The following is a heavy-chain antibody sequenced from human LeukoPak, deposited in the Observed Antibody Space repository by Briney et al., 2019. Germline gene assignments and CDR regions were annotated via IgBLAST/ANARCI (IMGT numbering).Heavy chain of an antibody. CDR3: AKDGSYYDSSGYYHFDY. D-gene: IGHD3-22*01. J-gene: IGHJ4*02. CDR1: GFTFSSYE. V-gene: IGHV3-48*03. Sequence: GGSLRLSCAASGFTFSSYEMNWVRQAPGKGLEWVSYISSSGSTIYYADSVKGRFTISRDNAKNSLYLQMDSLRAEDTAVYYCAKDGSYYDSSGYYHFDYWGQGTLVTVSS. CDR2: ISSSGSTI.